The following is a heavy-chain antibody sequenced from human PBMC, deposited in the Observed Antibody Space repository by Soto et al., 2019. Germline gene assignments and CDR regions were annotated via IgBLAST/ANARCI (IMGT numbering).Heavy chain of an antibody. CDR2: MNPSGGNT. CDR3: ARVGIGAAWYQWFDP. Sequence: ASVKVSCKASGYTFTSYDINWVRQATGQGLEWMGWMNPSGGNTGYAQKLQGRVTMTRNTSTSTAYMELSSPRSEDTAVYYCARVGIGAAWYQWFDPWGQGTLVTVSS. D-gene: IGHD6-13*01. J-gene: IGHJ5*02. V-gene: IGHV1-8*01. CDR1: GYTFTSYD.